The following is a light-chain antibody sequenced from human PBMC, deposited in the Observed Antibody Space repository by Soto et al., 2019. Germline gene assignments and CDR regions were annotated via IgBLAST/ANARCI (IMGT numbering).Light chain of an antibody. CDR3: AAWDDSLNGYV. V-gene: IGLV1-44*01. CDR2: GNY. J-gene: IGLJ1*01. CDR1: RSNIGSDA. Sequence: QSVLTQPPSASGTPGQRVTISCSGSRSNIGSDAVNWFQQLPGTTPKLLIYGNYQRPSGVPDRFSGSKSGTSASLAISGLQSEDEADYYCAAWDDSLNGYVLGSGTK.